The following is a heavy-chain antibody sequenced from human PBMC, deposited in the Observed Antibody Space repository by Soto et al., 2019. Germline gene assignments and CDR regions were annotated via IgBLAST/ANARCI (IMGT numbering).Heavy chain of an antibody. CDR2: INSDGSST. V-gene: IGHV3-74*01. J-gene: IGHJ4*02. D-gene: IGHD2-15*01. CDR1: GFAFSSYW. Sequence: VQLVESGGGLVQPGGSLRLPCAASGFAFSSYWMHWVRQAPGKGLVWVSRINSDGSSTSYADPVKARFTTARDNAKYTLYLQVNSLRAEDTAVYCRVRAGLVVSAATREDYWGQGTMVTVSS. CDR3: VRAGLVVSAATREDY.